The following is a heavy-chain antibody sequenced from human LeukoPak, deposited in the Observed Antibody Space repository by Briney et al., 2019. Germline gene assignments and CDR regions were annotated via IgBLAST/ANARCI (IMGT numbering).Heavy chain of an antibody. J-gene: IGHJ4*02. D-gene: IGHD1-26*01. CDR1: GHSISSGYY. Sequence: SETLSLTCTVSGHSISSGYYWGWVRQPPGKGLEWIGEIYHSGSTNYNPSLKSRVTISVDKSKNQFSLKLSSVTAADTAVYYCARGLVGALGGNYFDYWGQGTLVTVSS. CDR3: ARGLVGALGGNYFDY. V-gene: IGHV4-38-2*02. CDR2: IYHSGST.